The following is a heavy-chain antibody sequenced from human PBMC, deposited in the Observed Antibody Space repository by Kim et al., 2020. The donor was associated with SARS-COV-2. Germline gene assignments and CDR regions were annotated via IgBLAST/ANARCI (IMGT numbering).Heavy chain of an antibody. D-gene: IGHD3-10*01. Sequence: QKFQGRVTITADESTSTAYMELSSLRSEDTAVYYCARDRLYGSGRFGFDYWGQGTLVTVSS. CDR3: ARDRLYGSGRFGFDY. J-gene: IGHJ4*02. V-gene: IGHV1-69*01.